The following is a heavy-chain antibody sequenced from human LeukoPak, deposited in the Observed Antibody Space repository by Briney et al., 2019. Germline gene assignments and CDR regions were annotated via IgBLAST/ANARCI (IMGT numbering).Heavy chain of an antibody. Sequence: SGTLSLTCTVSGGSISSYYWSWIRQPAGKGLEWIGRIYTSGSTNYNPSLKSRVTMSVDTSKNQFSLKLSSVTAADTAVYYCVREPERGYSYGYWYFDLWGRGTLVTVSS. V-gene: IGHV4-4*07. CDR2: IYTSGST. CDR1: GGSISSYY. J-gene: IGHJ2*01. D-gene: IGHD5-18*01. CDR3: VREPERGYSYGYWYFDL.